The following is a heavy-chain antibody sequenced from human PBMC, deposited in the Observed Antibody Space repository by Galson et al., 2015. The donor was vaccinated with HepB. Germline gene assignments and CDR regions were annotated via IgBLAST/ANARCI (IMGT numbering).Heavy chain of an antibody. CDR2: ISWDGGST. CDR3: AKDIAMVRGVTQVGMDV. J-gene: IGHJ6*02. V-gene: IGHV3-43*01. CDR1: GFTFDDYT. D-gene: IGHD3-10*01. Sequence: LRLSCAASGFTFDDYTMHWVRQAPGKGLEWVSLISWDGGSTYYADSVKGRFTISRDNSKNSLYLQMNSLRTEDTALYYCAKDIAMVRGVTQVGMDVWGQGTTVTVSS.